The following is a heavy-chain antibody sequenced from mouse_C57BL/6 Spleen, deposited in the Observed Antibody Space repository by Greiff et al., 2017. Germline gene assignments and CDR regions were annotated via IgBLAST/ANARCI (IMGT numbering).Heavy chain of an antibody. CDR2: ISSGSSTI. Sequence: EVMLVESGGGLVKPGGSLKLSCAASGFTFSDYGMHWVRQAPEKGLEWVAYISSGSSTIYYADTVNGRFTISRDNAKNTLFLQMTSLRSEDTAMYYCATYRGDYWGQGTSVTVSS. CDR1: GFTFSDYG. J-gene: IGHJ4*01. V-gene: IGHV5-17*01. CDR3: ATYRGDY.